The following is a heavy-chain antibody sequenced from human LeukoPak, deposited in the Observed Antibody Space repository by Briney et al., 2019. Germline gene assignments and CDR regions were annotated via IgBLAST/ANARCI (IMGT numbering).Heavy chain of an antibody. CDR1: GFTFNTYT. V-gene: IGHV3-48*01. Sequence: PGGSLRLSCAASGFTFNTYTMNWVRQALGKGLEWVSYISGSSGIIDYADSVRGRFTISRDNAKNSLDLQMNSLRAEDTAVYYCTKPSRIGYFDSSAHWGQGTLVTVSS. CDR3: TKPSRIGYFDSSAH. CDR2: ISGSSGII. J-gene: IGHJ4*02. D-gene: IGHD3-22*01.